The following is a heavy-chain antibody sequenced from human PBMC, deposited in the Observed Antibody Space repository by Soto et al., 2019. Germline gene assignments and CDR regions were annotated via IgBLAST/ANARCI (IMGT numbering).Heavy chain of an antibody. D-gene: IGHD5-18*01. CDR2: ISAYNGNT. CDR3: ARSSYGNHTSLPPEPVDY. CDR1: GYTFTSYG. Sequence: ASVKVSCKASGYTFTSYGISWVRQAPGQGLEWMGWISAYNGNTNYAQKLQGRVTMTTDTSTSTAYMELRSLRSDDTAVYYCARSSYGNHTSLPPEPVDYWGQGTLVTVSS. V-gene: IGHV1-18*04. J-gene: IGHJ4*02.